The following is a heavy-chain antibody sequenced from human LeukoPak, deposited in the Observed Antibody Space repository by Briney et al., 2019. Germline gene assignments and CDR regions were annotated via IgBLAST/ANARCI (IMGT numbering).Heavy chain of an antibody. V-gene: IGHV1-2*02. Sequence: ASVKVSCKPSGYTFTGYYIQWVRQAPGQGLEWMGWINPNSGGTNYAQKFQGRVTMTRDTSITTAYMEVRRLTLDDTAVYYCARGVVAATFYYYMDVWGKGTTVTVSS. J-gene: IGHJ6*03. CDR1: GYTFTGYY. CDR3: ARGVVAATFYYYMDV. D-gene: IGHD2-15*01. CDR2: INPNSGGT.